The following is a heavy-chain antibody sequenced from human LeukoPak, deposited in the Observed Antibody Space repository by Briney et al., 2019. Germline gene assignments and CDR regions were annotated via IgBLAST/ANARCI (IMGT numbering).Heavy chain of an antibody. J-gene: IGHJ5*01. CDR1: GHSITSGYY. V-gene: IGHV4-38-2*02. CDR3: ARDSGGSRYHDWFDP. D-gene: IGHD2-15*01. CDR2: IYHSGTT. Sequence: PSETLSLTCTVSGHSITSGYYWGWIRQPPGTGLQWIGNIYHSGTTYSNPSLKRRLTMSVDTSKNQFSLKLSSVTAADTAVYYCARDSGGSRYHDWFDPWGQGTLVTVSS.